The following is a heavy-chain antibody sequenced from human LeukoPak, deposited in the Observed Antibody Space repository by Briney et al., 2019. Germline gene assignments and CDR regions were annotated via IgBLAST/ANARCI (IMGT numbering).Heavy chain of an antibody. CDR2: IKQDGSEK. CDR3: AREGGYGGVFDY. V-gene: IGHV3-7*05. J-gene: IGHJ4*02. CDR1: RFTFSSYW. Sequence: GGSLRLSCAASRFTFSSYWMTWVRQAPGKGLEWVANIKQDGSEKYYVGSVKGRFTISRDNTKNLLYLQMNSLRAEDTAVYYCAREGGYGGVFDYWGQGTLVTVSS. D-gene: IGHD5-12*01.